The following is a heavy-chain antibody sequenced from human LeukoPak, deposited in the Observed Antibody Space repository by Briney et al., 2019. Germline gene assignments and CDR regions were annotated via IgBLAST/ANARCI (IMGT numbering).Heavy chain of an antibody. D-gene: IGHD1-7*01. CDR2: ISGSGDNT. CDR3: ARGKSSASDI. Sequence: PGGSLRLSCAASGFTFSSYAMSWVRQAPGKGLEWVSGISGSGDNTYYADSVKGRFTISRDNSKNTLYLQMNSLRAEDTAVYYCARGKSSASDIWGQGTMVTVYS. V-gene: IGHV3-23*01. J-gene: IGHJ3*02. CDR1: GFTFSSYA.